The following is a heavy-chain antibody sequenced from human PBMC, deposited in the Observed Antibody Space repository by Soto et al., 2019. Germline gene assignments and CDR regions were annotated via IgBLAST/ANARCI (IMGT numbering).Heavy chain of an antibody. CDR2: IYWDDDK. D-gene: IGHD2-2*01. CDR1: GFSLSTSGVG. V-gene: IGHV2-5*02. Sequence: GSGPTLVNPTQTLTLTCTFSGFSLSTSGVGVSWIRQPPGKALEWLALIYWDDDKRYSPSLKSRLTITKDTSKNQVVLTMTNMDPVDTATYYCARPYCSSTSCYPYFDYWGQGTLVTVSS. CDR3: ARPYCSSTSCYPYFDY. J-gene: IGHJ4*02.